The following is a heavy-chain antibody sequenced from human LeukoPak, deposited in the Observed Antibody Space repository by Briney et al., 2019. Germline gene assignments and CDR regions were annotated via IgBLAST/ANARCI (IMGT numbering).Heavy chain of an antibody. CDR2: IDTNTWKS. J-gene: IGHJ4*02. CDR1: GYIFTSYA. V-gene: IGHV7-4-1*02. CDR3: ARELDY. Sequence: GASVKVSCKASGYIFTSYAVNWVRQAPGQGPEWMGWIDTNTWKSTYAQGFTGRFVFSLDTSVSTAYLQISSLKTEDTAVYYCARELDYWGQGTLVTVSS.